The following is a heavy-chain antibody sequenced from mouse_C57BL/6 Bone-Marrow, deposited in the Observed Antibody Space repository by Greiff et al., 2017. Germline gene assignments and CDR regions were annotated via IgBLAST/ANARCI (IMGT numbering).Heavy chain of an antibody. D-gene: IGHD1-1*01. CDR1: GYTFTSYW. V-gene: IGHV1-64*01. Sequence: VKLVESGAELVKPGASVKLSCKASGYTFTSYWMHWVKQRPGQGLEWIGMIHPNSGSTNYNEKFKSKATLTVDKSSSTAYMQLSSLTSEDSAVYYCARGAVVDFDYWGQGTTLTVSS. CDR3: ARGAVVDFDY. CDR2: IHPNSGST. J-gene: IGHJ2*01.